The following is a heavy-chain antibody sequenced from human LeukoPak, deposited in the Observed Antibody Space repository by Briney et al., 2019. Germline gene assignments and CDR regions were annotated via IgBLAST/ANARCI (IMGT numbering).Heavy chain of an antibody. CDR3: AKALRLRYSSSSGGYYFDY. Sequence: PGGSLRLSCAASGFTFSDYYMSWIRQAPGKGLEWVSYISSNGNTIYYADSVKGRFTNSRDNAKNSLYLQMNSLRAEDTAVYYCAKALRLRYSSSSGGYYFDYWGQGTLVTVSS. V-gene: IGHV3-11*01. CDR1: GFTFSDYY. J-gene: IGHJ4*02. CDR2: ISSNGNTI. D-gene: IGHD6-6*01.